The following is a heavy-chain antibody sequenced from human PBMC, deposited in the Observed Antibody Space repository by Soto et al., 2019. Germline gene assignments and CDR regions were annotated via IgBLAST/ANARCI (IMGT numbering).Heavy chain of an antibody. Sequence: SETLSLTCTVSGGSIASGGYYWGWIRQSPEKGLEWIGSVYYGGSTYYNPSLQSRLTMSIDTSKSQFSLNLSSVTAADTAVYFCANHARVAPASTGVAFDPWGQGSLVTVSS. CDR2: VYYGGST. J-gene: IGHJ5*02. CDR3: ANHARVAPASTGVAFDP. CDR1: GGSIASGGYY. V-gene: IGHV4-39*01. D-gene: IGHD2-2*01.